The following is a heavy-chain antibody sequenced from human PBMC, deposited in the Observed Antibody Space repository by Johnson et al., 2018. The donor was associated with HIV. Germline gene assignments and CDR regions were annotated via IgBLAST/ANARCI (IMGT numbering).Heavy chain of an antibody. CDR1: GFTFSSYA. CDR3: AKERGAPRAFDI. J-gene: IGHJ3*02. CDR2: ISYDGGDK. D-gene: IGHD3-10*01. V-gene: IGHV3-30*18. Sequence: QVQLVESGGGVVQPGRSLRLSCAASGFTFSSYAMHWVRQAPGKGLEWVAVISYDGGDKYYADSVKGRFTISRDNSKSTLYLHMNSLRPEDTAVYYCAKERGAPRAFDIWGQGTMVTVSS.